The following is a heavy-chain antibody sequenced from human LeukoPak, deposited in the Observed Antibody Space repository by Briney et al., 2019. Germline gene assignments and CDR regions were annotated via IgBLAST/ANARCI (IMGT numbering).Heavy chain of an antibody. CDR1: GGTFSSYA. V-gene: IGHV1-69*04. Sequence: SVKVSCKASGGTFSSYAISWVRQAPGQGLEWMGRIIPILGIANYAQKFQGRVTITADKSTSTAYMELSSLRSEDTAVYYCARVWYCSSTSCLDYYYYGMDVWGQGTTVTVSS. J-gene: IGHJ6*02. CDR2: IIPILGIA. CDR3: ARVWYCSSTSCLDYYYYGMDV. D-gene: IGHD2-2*01.